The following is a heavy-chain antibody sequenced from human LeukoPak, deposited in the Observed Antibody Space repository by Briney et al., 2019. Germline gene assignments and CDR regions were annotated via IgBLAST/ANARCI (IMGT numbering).Heavy chain of an antibody. J-gene: IGHJ6*04. V-gene: IGHV3-64D*06. D-gene: IGHD2-15*01. CDR1: GFTFSSYA. Sequence: GGPLRLSCSASGFTFSSYAMHWVRQAPGKGLEYVSAISSNGGSTYYADSVKGRFTISRDNSKNTLYLQMSSLRAEETAVYYCVKGGGYCSVGSCYAVRSALSYYYGMDVWGKGTTVTVSS. CDR2: ISSNGGST. CDR3: VKGGGYCSVGSCYAVRSALSYYYGMDV.